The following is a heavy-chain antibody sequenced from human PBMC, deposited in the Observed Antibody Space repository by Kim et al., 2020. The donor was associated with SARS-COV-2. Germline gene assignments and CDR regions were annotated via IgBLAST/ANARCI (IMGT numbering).Heavy chain of an antibody. Sequence: GGSLRLSCAASGFSFNNYNTDWVRQAPGKGLEWVSPIFARDGTSYSAASVRGRFTISRDNSNSMVYLQMNALRADDTAVYHCVRQGLDVWGQGTTVSVSS. V-gene: IGHV3-23*01. CDR2: IFARDGTS. J-gene: IGHJ6*02. CDR3: VRQGLDV. CDR1: GFSFNNYN.